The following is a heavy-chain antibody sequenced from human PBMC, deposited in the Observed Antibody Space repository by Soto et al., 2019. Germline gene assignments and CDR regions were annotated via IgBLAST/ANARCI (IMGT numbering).Heavy chain of an antibody. V-gene: IGHV3-7*01. CDR1: GFSFSNFW. CDR3: VRDTSPRRADY. D-gene: IGHD2-2*01. J-gene: IGHJ4*02. CDR2: IKQDGSEK. Sequence: EVQLVESGGGLVQPGGSLRLSCAASGFSFSNFWMTWVRQAPGKGLEWVANIKQDGSEKHYVDSEKGRFTISRDNAKNSLYLQMNSLRAEDTAVYYCVRDTSPRRADYWGQGTLVTVSS.